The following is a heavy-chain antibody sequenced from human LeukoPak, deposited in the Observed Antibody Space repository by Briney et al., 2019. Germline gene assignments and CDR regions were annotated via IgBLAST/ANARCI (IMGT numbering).Heavy chain of an antibody. J-gene: IGHJ4*02. CDR3: ARSYDSSGYYGRSFDY. D-gene: IGHD3-22*01. CDR1: GYSFTSYW. V-gene: IGHV5-51*01. Sequence: GESLKISCKGSGYSFTSYWIGWVRQMPGKGLEWMGIIYPGDSDTRYSPSFQGQVTISADKSISTAYLQWSSLKASDTAMYYCARSYDSSGYYGRSFDYWGQGTLVTVSS. CDR2: IYPGDSDT.